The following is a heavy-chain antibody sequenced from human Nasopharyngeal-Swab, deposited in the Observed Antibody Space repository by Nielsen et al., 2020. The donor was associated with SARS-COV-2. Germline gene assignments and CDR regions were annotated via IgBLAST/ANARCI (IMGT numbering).Heavy chain of an antibody. CDR2: INPSGGST. J-gene: IGHJ3*02. Sequence: ASVKVSCKASGYTFTSYYMHWVRQAPGQGLEWMGIINPSGGSTSYAQKFQGRVTMTRDTSTSTVYMELSSLRSEDTAVYYCARVVVVVPAAMRGAFDIWGQGTMVTVSS. CDR3: ARVVVVVPAAMRGAFDI. D-gene: IGHD2-2*01. CDR1: GYTFTSYY. V-gene: IGHV1-46*01.